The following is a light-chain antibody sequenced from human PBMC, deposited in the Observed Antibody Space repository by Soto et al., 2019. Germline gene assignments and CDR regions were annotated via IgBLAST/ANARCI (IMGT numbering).Light chain of an antibody. CDR1: QSISSY. Sequence: DIPMTQSPSSLSASVGDRVTITCRASQSISSYLNWYQQKPGKAPKLLIYAASSLQSGVPSRFSGSGSGTDLTLTIISLQPEDFGTYYCQQSYSTPITFGQGTRLEIK. CDR2: AAS. J-gene: IGKJ5*01. CDR3: QQSYSTPIT. V-gene: IGKV1-39*01.